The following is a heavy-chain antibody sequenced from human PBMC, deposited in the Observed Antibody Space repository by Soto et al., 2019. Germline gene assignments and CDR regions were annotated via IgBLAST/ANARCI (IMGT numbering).Heavy chain of an antibody. CDR1: GFTFSSYS. D-gene: IGHD3-22*01. Sequence: PGGSLRLAWAASGFTFSSYSMNWVRQAPGKGLEWVSSISSSSSYIYYADSVKGRFTISRDNAKNSLYLQMNSLRAEDTAVYYCARDASVIMIVVVTPVGAFDIWGQGTMVTVSS. V-gene: IGHV3-21*01. CDR3: ARDASVIMIVVVTPVGAFDI. J-gene: IGHJ3*02. CDR2: ISSSSSYI.